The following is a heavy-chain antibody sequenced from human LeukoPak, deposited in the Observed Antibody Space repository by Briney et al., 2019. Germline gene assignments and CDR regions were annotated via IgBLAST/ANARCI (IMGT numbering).Heavy chain of an antibody. CDR2: IYSGGST. Sequence: GGSLRLSCAASGFTFSSYGMHWVRQAPGKGLEWVSVIYSGGSTYYADSVKGRFTISRDNSKNTLYLQMNNLRAEDTAVYYCARAEGYHYALRYWGQGTLVTVSS. V-gene: IGHV3-NL1*01. D-gene: IGHD3-22*01. J-gene: IGHJ4*02. CDR1: GFTFSSYG. CDR3: ARAEGYHYALRY.